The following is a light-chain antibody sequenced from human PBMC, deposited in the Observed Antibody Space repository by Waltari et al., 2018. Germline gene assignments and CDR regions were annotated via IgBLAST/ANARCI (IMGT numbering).Light chain of an antibody. V-gene: IGKV3-11*01. CDR2: EAS. Sequence: EIVLTQSPVTLSLSPGERATLSCRASQSISTYLAWYQHKPGQAPRLLIYEASNRATGIPARFSVSGSGTDFTLTITSLEPEDFAFYYCQQRSNWPPLTFGGGTKVEIK. J-gene: IGKJ4*01. CDR3: QQRSNWPPLT. CDR1: QSISTY.